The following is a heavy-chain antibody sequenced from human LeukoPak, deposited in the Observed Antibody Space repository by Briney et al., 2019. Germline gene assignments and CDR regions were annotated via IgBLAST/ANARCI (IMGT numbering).Heavy chain of an antibody. V-gene: IGHV3-53*01. CDR1: GFTFNTYT. Sequence: PGGSLRLSCAASGFTFNTYTMNWVRQAPGKGLEWVSVIYDSGTTYYADSVKGRFLIFRDTSKNTVDLQMNSLRVEDTAVYYCAGRRSSGWYAYWGQGTLVTVSS. J-gene: IGHJ4*02. CDR2: IYDSGTT. D-gene: IGHD6-19*01. CDR3: AGRRSSGWYAY.